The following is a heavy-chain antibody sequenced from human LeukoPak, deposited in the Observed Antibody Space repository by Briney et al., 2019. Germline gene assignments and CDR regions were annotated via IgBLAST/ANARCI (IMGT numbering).Heavy chain of an antibody. CDR1: GGSFSGYY. Sequence: SETLSLTCAVYGGSFSGYYWSWIRQPPGKGLEWIGEISHSGNTNYNPSLKSRVTISADTSKNQFSLKLSSVTAADTAVYYCAREGDYVWGSYRTQGTPSTLDYWGQGTLVTVSS. CDR3: AREGDYVWGSYRTQGTPSTLDY. V-gene: IGHV4-34*01. D-gene: IGHD3-16*02. CDR2: ISHSGNT. J-gene: IGHJ4*02.